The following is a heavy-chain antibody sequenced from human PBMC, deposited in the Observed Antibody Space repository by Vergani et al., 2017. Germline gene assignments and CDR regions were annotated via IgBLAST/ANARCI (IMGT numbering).Heavy chain of an antibody. CDR1: GGSFTSYH. CDR2: IDHTGRP. J-gene: IGHJ6*03. Sequence: QVQLQQWGGGLLKPSETLSLTCVVNGGSFTSYHWTWIRQSPGEGLEWVGDIDHTGRPDYNPSLKSRLTMSVDKTRNQLSLTLNSVTATDTAIYFCARVSTETNAHLYYDYYMDGWGQGTAVAVS. V-gene: IGHV4-34*01. D-gene: IGHD4-11*01. CDR3: ARVSTETNAHLYYDYYMDG.